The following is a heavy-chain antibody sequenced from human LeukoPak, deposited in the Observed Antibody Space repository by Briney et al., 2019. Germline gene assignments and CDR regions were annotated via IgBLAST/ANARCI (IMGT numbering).Heavy chain of an antibody. CDR2: ISGSGGGT. V-gene: IGHV3-23*01. D-gene: IGHD3-10*01. CDR1: GFTFSSYA. Sequence: GGSLRLSCAASGFTFSSYAMSWVRQAPGKGLEWVSAISGSGGGTYYADSVKDRFTISRDYSNNTLYLQMNSLRADDTAVYYCAREDWFHFDYWGQGTLVTVSS. CDR3: AREDWFHFDY. J-gene: IGHJ4*02.